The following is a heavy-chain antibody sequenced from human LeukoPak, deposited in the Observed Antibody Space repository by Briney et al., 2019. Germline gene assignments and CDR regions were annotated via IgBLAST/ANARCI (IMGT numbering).Heavy chain of an antibody. Sequence: SETLSLTCAVYGGSFSGYYWSWIRQPPGKGLEWIGEINHSGSTNYNPSLKSRVTISVDTSKNQFSLKLSSVTAADTAVYYCARVRILYYYGSGSYYDYWGQGTLVTVSS. CDR1: GGSFSGYY. CDR2: INHSGST. CDR3: ARVRILYYYGSGSYYDY. D-gene: IGHD3-10*01. J-gene: IGHJ4*02. V-gene: IGHV4-34*01.